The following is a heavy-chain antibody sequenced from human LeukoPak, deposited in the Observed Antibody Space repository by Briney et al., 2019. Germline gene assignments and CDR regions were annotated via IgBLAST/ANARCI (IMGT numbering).Heavy chain of an antibody. J-gene: IGHJ4*02. CDR3: ARGEYYYDSSGYYGY. Sequence: ASVRVSCRASGYAFTSYYMHWVRQAPGQGLEWMGIIDPSGGGTSYAQRFQGRVTMTRDTSTSTVYMELSSLRSEDTAVYYCARGEYYYDSSGYYGYWGQGTLVTVSS. D-gene: IGHD3-22*01. CDR2: IDPSGGGT. V-gene: IGHV1-46*01. CDR1: GYAFTSYY.